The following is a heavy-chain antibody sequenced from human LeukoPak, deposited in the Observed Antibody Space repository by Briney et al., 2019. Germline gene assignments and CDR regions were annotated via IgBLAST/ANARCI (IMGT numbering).Heavy chain of an antibody. CDR3: ARGRGTIKVRAFDI. V-gene: IGHV4-39*01. CDR1: GGSISSSSYY. D-gene: IGHD2-8*01. J-gene: IGHJ3*02. CDR2: IYYSGST. Sequence: SETLSLTCTVSGGSISSSSYYWGWIRQPPGKGLEWIGSIYYSGSTYYNPSLKSRVTISVDTSKNQFSLKLSSVTAADTAVYYCARGRGTIKVRAFDIWGQGTMVTVSS.